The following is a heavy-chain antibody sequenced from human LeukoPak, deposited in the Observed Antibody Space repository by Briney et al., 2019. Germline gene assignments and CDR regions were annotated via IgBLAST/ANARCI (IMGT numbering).Heavy chain of an antibody. V-gene: IGHV3-23*01. CDR3: AKDAQYYYGSGTYFDY. Sequence: GGTLRLSCAASGFTFNNYGMTWVRQAPGKGLEWVSFISSSGGSTYYADPVKGRFTISRDNSKNTLYLQMNSLRAGDTAVYYCAKDAQYYYGSGTYFDYWGQGTLVTVSS. D-gene: IGHD3-10*01. CDR2: ISSSGGST. J-gene: IGHJ4*02. CDR1: GFTFNNYG.